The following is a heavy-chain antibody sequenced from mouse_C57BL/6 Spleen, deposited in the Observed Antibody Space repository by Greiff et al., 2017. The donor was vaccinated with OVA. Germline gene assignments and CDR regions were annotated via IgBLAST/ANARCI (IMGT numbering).Heavy chain of an antibody. J-gene: IGHJ3*01. CDR2: ILPGSGST. V-gene: IGHV1-9*01. CDR1: GYTFTGYW. D-gene: IGHD2-4*01. CDR3: ASSGDDYDDGAWFAY. Sequence: QVQLQQSGAELMKPGASVKLSCKATGYTFTGYWLEWVKHRPGHGLEWIGEILPGSGSTNYYEKFKGKDTFTEDTSSNTAYMQLSSLTTEDAAIYYCASSGDDYDDGAWFAYWGQGTLVTVSA.